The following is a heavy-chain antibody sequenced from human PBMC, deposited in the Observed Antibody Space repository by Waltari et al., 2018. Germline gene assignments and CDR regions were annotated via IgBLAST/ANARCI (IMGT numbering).Heavy chain of an antibody. CDR1: GGPFTDYS. D-gene: IGHD1-26*01. CDR3: ARTWGYSPPLGWFDP. V-gene: IGHV4-34*01. CDR2: ISHIGST. J-gene: IGHJ5*02. Sequence: QVQLHQWGAGLLKPSETLSLTCAVSGGPFTDYSWSWIRQSPDKGLEWIGEISHIGSTNDNPSLKSRVTMSVDTIKKQFSVKLTSVTAADTAVYFCARTWGYSPPLGWFDPWGRGTRVTVSS.